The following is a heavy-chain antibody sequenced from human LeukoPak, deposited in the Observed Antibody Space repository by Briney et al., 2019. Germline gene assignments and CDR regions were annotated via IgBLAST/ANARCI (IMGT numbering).Heavy chain of an antibody. J-gene: IGHJ6*02. D-gene: IGHD2-15*01. Sequence: YYWHYVGLAPGQGLEWMGWINPKSGGTEYPQRFQGRVTMTRDTSISTAYIELSRLRSDDTAVYYCARDHCSANCRYEDYYNGLDVWGQGTTVTVSS. CDR1: YY. V-gene: IGHV1-2*02. CDR3: ARDHCSANCRYEDYYNGLDV. CDR2: INPKSGGT.